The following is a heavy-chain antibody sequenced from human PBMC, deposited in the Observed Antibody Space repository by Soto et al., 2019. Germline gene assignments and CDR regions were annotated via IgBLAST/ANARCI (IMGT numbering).Heavy chain of an antibody. J-gene: IGHJ3*02. CDR3: ARDYYDILTGYYGYAFDI. V-gene: IGHV3-21*01. D-gene: IGHD3-9*01. Sequence: EVQLVESGGGLVKPGGSLRLSCAASGFTFSSYSMNWVRQAAGKGLEWVSSISSSSSYIYYADSVKGRFTISRDNAKNSLYLQMNSLRAEDTAVYYCARDYYDILTGYYGYAFDIWGQGTMVTVSS. CDR2: ISSSSSYI. CDR1: GFTFSSYS.